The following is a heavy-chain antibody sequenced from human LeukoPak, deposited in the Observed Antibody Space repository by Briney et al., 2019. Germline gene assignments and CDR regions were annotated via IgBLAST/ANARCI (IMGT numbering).Heavy chain of an antibody. V-gene: IGHV4-59*01. J-gene: IGHJ6*03. CDR3: ARVSVAYYYYYYMDA. Sequence: SETLSLTCTVSGGSISSYYWSWIRQPPGKGLEWIGYIYYSGSTNYNPSLKSRVTISVDTSKNQFSLKLSSVTAADTAVYYCARVSVAYYYYYYMDAWGKGTTVTVSS. D-gene: IGHD6-19*01. CDR2: IYYSGST. CDR1: GGSISSYY.